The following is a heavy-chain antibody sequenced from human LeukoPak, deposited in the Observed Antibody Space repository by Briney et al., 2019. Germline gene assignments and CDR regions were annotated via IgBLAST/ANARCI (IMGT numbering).Heavy chain of an antibody. CDR1: GGSISSYY. CDR2: IYYSGST. CDR3: ARHGRGYYNGMDV. V-gene: IGHV4-59*08. J-gene: IGHJ6*02. D-gene: IGHD3-10*01. Sequence: SETLSLTCTVSGGSISSYYWSWIRQPPGKGLEWIGYIYYSGSTNYNPSLKSRVIISVDTSKNQFSLKVSSVTAADTAVYYCARHGRGYYNGMDVWGQGTTVTV.